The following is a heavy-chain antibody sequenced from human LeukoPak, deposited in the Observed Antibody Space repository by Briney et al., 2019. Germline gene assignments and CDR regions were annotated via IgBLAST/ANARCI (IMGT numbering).Heavy chain of an antibody. J-gene: IGHJ5*02. CDR3: ARGGFGYCSSTSCEWNWFDP. CDR2: IYYSGST. V-gene: IGHV4-31*03. D-gene: IGHD2-2*03. CDR1: GGSISSGGYY. Sequence: SETLSLTCTVSGGSISSGGYYWSWIRQHPGKGLEWIGYIYYSGSTYYNPPLKSRVTISVDTSKNQFSLKLSSVTAADTAVYYCARGGFGYCSSTSCEWNWFDPWGQGTLVTVSS.